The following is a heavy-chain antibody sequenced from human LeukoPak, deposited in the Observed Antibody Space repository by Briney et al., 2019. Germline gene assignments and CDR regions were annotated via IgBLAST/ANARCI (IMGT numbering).Heavy chain of an antibody. CDR1: GYTFTSYG. CDR2: ISAYNGNT. CDR3: ARGVGHCSSTSCKYYFDY. Sequence: GASVKVSCKASGYTFTSYGISWVRQAPGQGLEWMGWISAYNGNTNYAQKLQGRVTMTTDTSTSTAYMELRSLRSDDTAVYYCARGVGHCSSTSCKYYFDYWGQGTLVTVSS. J-gene: IGHJ4*02. D-gene: IGHD2-2*01. V-gene: IGHV1-18*01.